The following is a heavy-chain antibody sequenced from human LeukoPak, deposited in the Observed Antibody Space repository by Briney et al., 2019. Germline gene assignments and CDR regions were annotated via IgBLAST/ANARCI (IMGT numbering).Heavy chain of an antibody. D-gene: IGHD2-15*01. CDR2: ISYSGRT. V-gene: IGHV4-59*08. J-gene: IGHJ4*02. CDR1: GGSISSYY. CDR3: ARRYCSGGNCYSDY. Sequence: SETLSLTCTVSGGSISSYYWSWIRQPPGRGLEWIGYISYSGRTNYNPSLKSRVTISVDTSKNQFSLKLSSVTAADTAIYYCARRYCSGGNCYSDYWGQGTLVTVSS.